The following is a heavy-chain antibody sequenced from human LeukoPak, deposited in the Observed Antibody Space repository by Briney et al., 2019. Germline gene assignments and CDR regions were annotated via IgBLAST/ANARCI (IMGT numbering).Heavy chain of an antibody. D-gene: IGHD1-26*01. CDR3: ARDHSGSYSYFDY. CDR1: GGSISSSNW. J-gene: IGHJ4*02. Sequence: SETLSLTCAVSGGSISSSNWWSWVRQPPGKGLEWIGEIYHSGSTNYNPSLKSRVTISVDKSKNQFSLKLSSVTAADTAVYYCARDHSGSYSYFDYWGQGTLVTVSS. CDR2: IYHSGST. V-gene: IGHV4-4*02.